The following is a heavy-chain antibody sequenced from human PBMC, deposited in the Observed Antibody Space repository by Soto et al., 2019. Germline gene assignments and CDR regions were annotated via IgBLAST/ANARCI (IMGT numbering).Heavy chain of an antibody. Sequence: SETLSLTCTVSGGSISSYYWSWIRQPPGKGLEWIGYIYYSGSTNYNPSLKSRVTISVDTSKNQFSLKLSSVTAADTAVYYCARENWNYDHYFDYWGQGTLVTVSS. CDR1: GGSISSYY. CDR3: ARENWNYDHYFDY. V-gene: IGHV4-59*08. J-gene: IGHJ4*02. D-gene: IGHD1-7*01. CDR2: IYYSGST.